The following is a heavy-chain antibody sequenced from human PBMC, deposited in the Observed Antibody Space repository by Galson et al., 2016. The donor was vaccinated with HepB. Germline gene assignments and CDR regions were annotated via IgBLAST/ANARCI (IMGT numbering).Heavy chain of an antibody. Sequence: SLRLSCAASGFRFSHSGMHWVRQTPGKGLEWVATIWYDGSNADYSDTVKGRFTISRDNPKNLLYLQMSSLRANDTATYYCARDKDNWNDDHNCLDTWGPGTLVTVSS. CDR2: IWYDGSNA. V-gene: IGHV3-33*01. J-gene: IGHJ5*02. CDR1: GFRFSHSG. CDR3: ARDKDNWNDDHNCLDT. D-gene: IGHD1-1*01.